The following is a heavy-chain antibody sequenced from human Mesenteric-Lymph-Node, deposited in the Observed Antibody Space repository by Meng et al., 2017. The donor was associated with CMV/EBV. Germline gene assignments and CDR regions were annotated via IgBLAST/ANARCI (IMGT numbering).Heavy chain of an antibody. J-gene: IGHJ3*02. V-gene: IGHV3-9*01. CDR1: GFTFDDYA. Sequence: SLKISCAASGFTFDDYAMHWVRQAPGKGLEWVSGISWNSGSIGYADSVKGRFTISRDNAKNSLYLQMNSLRAEDTALYYCAKDMGAGFHAFDIWGQGTTVTVSS. CDR3: AKDMGAGFHAFDI. CDR2: ISWNSGSI. D-gene: IGHD6-19*01.